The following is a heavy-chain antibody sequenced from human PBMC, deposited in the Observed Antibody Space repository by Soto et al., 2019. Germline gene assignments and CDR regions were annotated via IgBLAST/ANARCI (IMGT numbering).Heavy chain of an antibody. CDR3: ARELPPDL. V-gene: IGHV3-53*01. D-gene: IGHD2-15*01. Sequence: GGSMRLSCAASGFTVSSKYMNWVRQAPGKGLEWVSIIWSAGLTYYADSVRGRFTISRDISKNILFLQMNDLRAEDSAIYYCARELPPDLWGQGTLVTVSS. CDR2: IWSAGLT. CDR1: GFTVSSKY. J-gene: IGHJ5*02.